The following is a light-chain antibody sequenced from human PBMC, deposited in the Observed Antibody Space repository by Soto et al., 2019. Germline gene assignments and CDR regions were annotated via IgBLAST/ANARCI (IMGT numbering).Light chain of an antibody. CDR1: QSIDSY. CDR2: AAS. V-gene: IGKV1-39*01. J-gene: IGKJ1*01. CDR3: QQSYSTPWT. Sequence: DIQMTQSPSSLSASVGDRVTITCRTSQSIDSYLNWYQEKPGKAPNLLMYAASSLQSGVRSRFSGSGSGTDFTLTITSLQPEDFATYYCQQSYSTPWTFGQGTKVEVK.